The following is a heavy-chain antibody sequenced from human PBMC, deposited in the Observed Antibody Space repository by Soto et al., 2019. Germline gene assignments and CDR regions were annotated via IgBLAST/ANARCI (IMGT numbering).Heavy chain of an antibody. J-gene: IGHJ4*02. D-gene: IGHD6-19*01. Sequence: SVKVSCKASGVTFSSYTISWVRQAPGQGLEWMGRIIPILGIANYAQKFQGRVTITADKSTSTAYMELSSLRSEDTAVYYCARFIAVAGYGFDYWGQGTLVTVSS. CDR2: IIPILGIA. V-gene: IGHV1-69*02. CDR3: ARFIAVAGYGFDY. CDR1: GVTFSSYT.